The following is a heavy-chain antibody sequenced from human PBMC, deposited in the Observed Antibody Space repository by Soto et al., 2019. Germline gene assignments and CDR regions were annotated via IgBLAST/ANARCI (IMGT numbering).Heavy chain of an antibody. V-gene: IGHV4-34*01. Sequence: PSETLSLTCAVYGGSFSGYYWSWIRQPPGKGLEWIGEINHSGSTNYNPSLKSRITISVDTSKNQFSLKLSSVTAADTAVYYCARARATMVRGVIITFWFDPWGQGTLVTVSS. D-gene: IGHD3-10*01. J-gene: IGHJ5*02. CDR2: INHSGST. CDR1: GGSFSGYY. CDR3: ARARATMVRGVIITFWFDP.